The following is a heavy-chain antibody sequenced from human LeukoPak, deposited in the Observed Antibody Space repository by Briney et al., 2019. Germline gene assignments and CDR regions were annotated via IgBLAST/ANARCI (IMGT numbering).Heavy chain of an antibody. CDR2: ISSSGSTI. CDR3: ARQLRYFDWLLGGFDY. Sequence: GGSLRLSCAASGFTFSSYEMNWVRQALGKGLEWVSYISSSGSTIYYADSVKGRFTISRDNAKNSLYLQMNSLRAEDTAVYYCARQLRYFDWLLGGFDYWGQGTLVTVSS. V-gene: IGHV3-48*03. CDR1: GFTFSSYE. J-gene: IGHJ4*02. D-gene: IGHD3-9*01.